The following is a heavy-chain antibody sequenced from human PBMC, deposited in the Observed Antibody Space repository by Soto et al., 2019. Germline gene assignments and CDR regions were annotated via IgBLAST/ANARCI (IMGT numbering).Heavy chain of an antibody. CDR3: ARFGGAALSYNWFDF. J-gene: IGHJ5*01. D-gene: IGHD3-16*01. CDR2: ISAYNGNT. Sequence: ASVKVSCKASGYTFTSYGISWVRQAPGQGLEWMGWISAYNGNTNYAQKLQEQVTMSADKFVSTAYLQWSSLKASDTAMYYCARFGGAALSYNWFDFWGQGTLVTVSS. V-gene: IGHV1-18*01. CDR1: GYTFTSYG.